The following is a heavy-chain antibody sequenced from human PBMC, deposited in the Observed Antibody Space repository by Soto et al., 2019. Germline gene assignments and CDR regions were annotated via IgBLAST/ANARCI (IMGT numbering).Heavy chain of an antibody. CDR2: ITGTSANT. V-gene: IGHV3-23*01. D-gene: IGHD3-9*01. Sequence: EVHLLESGGGLVQPGGSLRLSCAASRFTFSNFAMSWVRQAPGKGLEWVSTITGTSANTYYTDSVKGRFAISRDNSQNTLYLQMNSLTTDDTAVYYCAKGGATYGLLTRDYGGQGTRVTVSP. CDR3: AKGGATYGLLTRDY. CDR1: RFTFSNFA. J-gene: IGHJ4*02.